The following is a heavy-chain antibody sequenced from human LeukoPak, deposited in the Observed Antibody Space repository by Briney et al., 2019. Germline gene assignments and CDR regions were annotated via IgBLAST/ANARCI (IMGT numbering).Heavy chain of an antibody. D-gene: IGHD3-3*01. CDR3: ARTYYDFWSGYYVYYYYYMDV. J-gene: IGHJ6*03. CDR1: GGSISSSSYY. Sequence: SETLSLTCAVSGGSISSSSYYWGWIRQPPGKGLEWIGSIYYSGSTYYNPSLKSRVTISVDTSKNQFSLKLSSVTAADTAVYYCARTYYDFWSGYYVYYYYYMDVWGKGTTVTVSS. V-gene: IGHV4-39*07. CDR2: IYYSGST.